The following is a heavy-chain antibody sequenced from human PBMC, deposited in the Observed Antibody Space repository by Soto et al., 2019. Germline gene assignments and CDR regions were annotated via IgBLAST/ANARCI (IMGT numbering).Heavy chain of an antibody. V-gene: IGHV1-8*01. CDR3: ARGRIADFWSGYPLNYFDY. Sequence: ASVKVSCKASGYTFTSYDINWVRQATGQGLEWMGWMNPNSGNTGYAQKFQGRVTMTRNTSISTAYMELSSLRSEDTAVYYCARGRIADFWSGYPLNYFDYWGQGTLVTVAS. D-gene: IGHD3-3*01. CDR2: MNPNSGNT. CDR1: GYTFTSYD. J-gene: IGHJ4*02.